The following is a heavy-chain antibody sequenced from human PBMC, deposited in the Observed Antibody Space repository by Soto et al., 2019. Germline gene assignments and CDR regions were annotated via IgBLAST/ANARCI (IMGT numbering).Heavy chain of an antibody. D-gene: IGHD2-15*01. CDR2: INHSGST. CDR3: ARRYGGSIDD. V-gene: IGHV4-34*01. CDR1: GGSFSGYY. J-gene: IGHJ4*02. Sequence: SETLSLTCAVYGGSFSGYYWSWIRQPPGKGLEWIGEINHSGSTNYNPSLKSRVTISVDTSKNQFSLKVSSVTAADTAVYYCARRYGGSIDDWGQGTLVTVSS.